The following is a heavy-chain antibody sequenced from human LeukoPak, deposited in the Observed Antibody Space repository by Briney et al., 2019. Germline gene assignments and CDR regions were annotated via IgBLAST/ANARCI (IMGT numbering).Heavy chain of an antibody. J-gene: IGHJ3*02. CDR1: GFTFSDDY. V-gene: IGHV3-11*06. Sequence: GGSLRLSCAASGFTFSDDYMSWLRQAPGRGLECISYISSGSSSTKYADSGKGRFTIARDNAKNSLYLQMNSLRAEDTAVYYCARGTGEVGTITDAFDIWGQGTMVTVSS. CDR3: ARGTGEVGTITDAFDI. CDR2: ISSGSSST. D-gene: IGHD1-14*01.